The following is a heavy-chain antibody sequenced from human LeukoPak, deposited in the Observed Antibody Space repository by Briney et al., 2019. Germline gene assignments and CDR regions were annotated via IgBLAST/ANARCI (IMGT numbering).Heavy chain of an antibody. J-gene: IGHJ6*02. CDR2: VNSDESIT. D-gene: IGHD3-3*02. CDR1: GFTFSSYW. Sequence: PGGSLRLSCAASGFTFSSYWVHWVRQAPGKGLVWVLRVNSDESITTYADSVNGRFTISRDNAKNTLYLQMKSLRAEDTAAYYCARGHLPTPRSAMDVWGQGTTVTVSS. CDR3: ARGHLPTPRSAMDV. V-gene: IGHV3-74*01.